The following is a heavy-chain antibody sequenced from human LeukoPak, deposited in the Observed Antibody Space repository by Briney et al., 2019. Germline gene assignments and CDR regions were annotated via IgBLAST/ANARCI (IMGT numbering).Heavy chain of an antibody. CDR2: IYHSGST. V-gene: IGHV4-38-2*02. CDR3: ARDIRLRGGYSPFDAFDI. D-gene: IGHD3-10*01. CDR1: GYSISSGYY. Sequence: SETLSLTCTVSGYSISSGYYWGWIRQPPGKGLEWIGSIYHSGSTYYNPSLKSRVTISVDTSKNQFSLKLSSVTAADTAMYYCARDIRLRGGYSPFDAFDIWGQGTMVTVSS. J-gene: IGHJ3*02.